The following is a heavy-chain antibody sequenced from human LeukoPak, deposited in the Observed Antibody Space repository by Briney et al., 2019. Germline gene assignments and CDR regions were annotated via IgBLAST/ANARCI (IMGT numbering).Heavy chain of an antibody. CDR2: IYHSGST. J-gene: IGHJ4*02. CDR1: GGSISSSNW. CDR3: ARVRSIVGATHC. V-gene: IGHV4-4*02. Sequence: SETLSLTCAVSGGSISSSNWWSWVRQPPGKGLEWIGEIYHSGSTNYNPSLKSRVTISVDTSKNQFSLKLSSVTAADTAVYYCARVRSIVGATHCWGQGTLVTVSS. D-gene: IGHD1-26*01.